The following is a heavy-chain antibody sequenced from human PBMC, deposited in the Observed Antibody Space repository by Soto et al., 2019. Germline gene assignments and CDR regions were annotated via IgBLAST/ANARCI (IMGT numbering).Heavy chain of an antibody. Sequence: QVQLVQSGAEVKKPGASVKVSCKASGYTFTNSDINWVRQAPGQRLEWMGWMNPDSGHAAYAQKFQGRVTLTTSTSTSTVYMEMRSLGSEDTAVYYCARRPHCSGGICYYGLDNWGQGTLVVVSS. CDR3: ARRPHCSGGICYYGLDN. J-gene: IGHJ4*02. V-gene: IGHV1-8*01. D-gene: IGHD2-15*01. CDR2: MNPDSGHA. CDR1: GYTFTNSD.